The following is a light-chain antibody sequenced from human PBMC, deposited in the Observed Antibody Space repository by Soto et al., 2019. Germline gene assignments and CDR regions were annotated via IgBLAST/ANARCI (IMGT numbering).Light chain of an antibody. V-gene: IGLV2-11*01. CDR1: CNYVGAYNY. Sequence: QAVLTQPRSVSGSPGQSVTISCTGTCNYVGAYNYVSWYQQHPGRPPRLMIYDVARWPSGVPDRFSGSKSGNTASLTISGLQAEDEADYFCCSYAGGYTYLFGTGTKVTV. CDR2: DVA. J-gene: IGLJ1*01. CDR3: CSYAGGYTYL.